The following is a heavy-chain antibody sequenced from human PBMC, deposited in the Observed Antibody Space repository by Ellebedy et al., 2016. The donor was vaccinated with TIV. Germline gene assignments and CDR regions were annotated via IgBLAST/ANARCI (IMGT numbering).Heavy chain of an antibody. J-gene: IGHJ6*02. D-gene: IGHD2-21*02. V-gene: IGHV3-33*02. CDR3: AGEPLTAYHYAMDV. Sequence: GESLKISXAASGFTFTIYGMHWVRQAPGKGLEWVALIWFDGGLQYYADFAKGRFTISRDNSMNTVSLQMNSLRAEDTAVYYCAGEPLTAYHYAMDVWGQGTTVTVSS. CDR2: IWFDGGLQ. CDR1: GFTFTIYG.